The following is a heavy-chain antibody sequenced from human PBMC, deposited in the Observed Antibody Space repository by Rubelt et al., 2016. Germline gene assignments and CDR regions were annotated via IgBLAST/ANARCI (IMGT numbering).Heavy chain of an antibody. Sequence: HSGSTNYNPSLKSRVTISVDKSKNQFSLKLSSVTAADTAVYYCARVGIAAAGDLAPNHRNDYYYYYGMDVWGQGTTVTVSS. CDR2: HSGST. V-gene: IGHV4-4*02. J-gene: IGHJ6*02. D-gene: IGHD6-13*01. CDR3: ARVGIAAAGDLAPNHRNDYYYYYGMDV.